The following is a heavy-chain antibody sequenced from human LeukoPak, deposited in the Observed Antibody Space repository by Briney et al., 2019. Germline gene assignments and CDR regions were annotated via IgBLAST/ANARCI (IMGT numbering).Heavy chain of an antibody. CDR3: ARVPAASGRANYYYYYAMDV. Sequence: PGGSLRLSCAASGFTFSSYGMHWVRQAPGKGLEWVAVIWYDGSNKYYADSVKGRFTISRDNSKNTLYLQMNSLRAEDTAVYYCARVPAASGRANYYYYYAMDVWGQGTTVIVSS. J-gene: IGHJ6*02. D-gene: IGHD6-13*01. CDR2: IWYDGSNK. CDR1: GFTFSSYG. V-gene: IGHV3-33*01.